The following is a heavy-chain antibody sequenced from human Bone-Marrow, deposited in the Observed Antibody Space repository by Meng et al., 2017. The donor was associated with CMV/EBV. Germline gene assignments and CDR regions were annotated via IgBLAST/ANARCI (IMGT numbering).Heavy chain of an antibody. CDR1: GFTFTSSA. Sequence: SAMDSCKASGFTFTSSAVQWVRQARGQRLEWIGWIVVGSGNTNYAQKFQERVTITRDMSTSTAYMELSSLRSEDTAVYYCAAAAAEHDAFDIWGQGPMVTVSS. CDR2: IVVGSGNT. CDR3: AAAAAEHDAFDI. D-gene: IGHD2-15*01. V-gene: IGHV1-58*01. J-gene: IGHJ3*02.